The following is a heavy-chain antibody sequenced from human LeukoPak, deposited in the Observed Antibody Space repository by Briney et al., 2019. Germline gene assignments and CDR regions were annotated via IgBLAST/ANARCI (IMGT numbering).Heavy chain of an antibody. Sequence: ASVTVSCKASGYIFSNFFSSYGISWVRQAPGQGLEWMGWISPYSGNTKSAQKFQGRVTMTTDTSSSTAYMELRSLRSDDTAVYYCASGYYSDGSGYSPADYWGQGTLVTVSS. CDR3: ASGYYSDGSGYSPADY. V-gene: IGHV1-18*01. CDR1: GYIFSNFFSSYG. CDR2: ISPYSGNT. D-gene: IGHD3-22*01. J-gene: IGHJ4*02.